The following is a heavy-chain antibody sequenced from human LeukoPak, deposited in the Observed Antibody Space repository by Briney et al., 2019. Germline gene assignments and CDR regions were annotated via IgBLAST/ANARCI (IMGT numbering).Heavy chain of an antibody. Sequence: GSLRLSCAASGFTFSSYGMHWVRQAPGKGLEWVAVIWYDGSNKYYADSVKGRFTISRDNSKNTLYLQMNSLRAEDTAVYYCAWGDDYGDYHYFDYWGQGTLVTVSS. CDR3: AWGDDYGDYHYFDY. V-gene: IGHV3-33*01. CDR1: GFTFSSYG. J-gene: IGHJ4*02. D-gene: IGHD4-17*01. CDR2: IWYDGSNK.